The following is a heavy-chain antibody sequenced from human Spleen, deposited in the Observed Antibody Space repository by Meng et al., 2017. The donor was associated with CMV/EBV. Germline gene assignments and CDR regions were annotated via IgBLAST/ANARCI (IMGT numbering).Heavy chain of an antibody. V-gene: IGHV1-2*02. D-gene: IGHD2-2*01. CDR1: GYTFTSYA. Sequence: ASVKVSCKASGYTFTSYAMHWVRQAPGQRLEWMGWINPNSGGTNYAQKFQGRVTMTRDTSISTAYMELSRLRSDDTAVYYCARGSIVVVPAASYGMDVWGQGTTVTVSS. CDR2: INPNSGGT. CDR3: ARGSIVVVPAASYGMDV. J-gene: IGHJ6*02.